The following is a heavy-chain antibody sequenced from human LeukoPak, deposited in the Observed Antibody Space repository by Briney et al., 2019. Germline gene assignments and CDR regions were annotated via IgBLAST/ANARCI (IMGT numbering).Heavy chain of an antibody. D-gene: IGHD3/OR15-3a*01. CDR2: AYYSGST. Sequence: SETLSLTCTVSGGSISSYHWSWIRQPPGKGLEWIGYAYYSGSTNYNPSLKSRLTISVDTSKNQLSLKLSSVTAADTAVYYCARRWTADAFDIWGQGTLVTVSS. J-gene: IGHJ3*02. CDR1: GGSISSYH. CDR3: ARRWTADAFDI. V-gene: IGHV4-59*01.